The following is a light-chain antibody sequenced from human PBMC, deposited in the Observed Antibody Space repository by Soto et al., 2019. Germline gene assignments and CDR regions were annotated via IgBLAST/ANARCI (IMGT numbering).Light chain of an antibody. Sequence: DIQMTQSPSSLSASVGDRVTITCQASQDISNYLNWYQQKPGKAPKLLIYDASNFETGVPSRFSGSGSGTDFTFTISSLQPEDIATYYCQQYDNLPYTFGHGTKLEIK. CDR1: QDISNY. CDR3: QQYDNLPYT. J-gene: IGKJ2*01. CDR2: DAS. V-gene: IGKV1-33*01.